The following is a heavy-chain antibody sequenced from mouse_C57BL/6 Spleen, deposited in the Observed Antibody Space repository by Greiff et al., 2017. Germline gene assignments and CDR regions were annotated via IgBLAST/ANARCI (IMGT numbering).Heavy chain of an antibody. V-gene: IGHV1-59*01. CDR1: GYTFTSYW. Sequence: QVQLQQSGAELVRPGTSVKLSCKASGYTFTSYWMHWVKQRPGQGLEWIGVIDPSDSYTNYNQKFKGKATLTVDTSSSTAYMQLSSLTSEDSAVYYCARRYYGLYAMDYWGQGTSVTVSS. D-gene: IGHD1-2*01. J-gene: IGHJ4*01. CDR2: IDPSDSYT. CDR3: ARRYYGLYAMDY.